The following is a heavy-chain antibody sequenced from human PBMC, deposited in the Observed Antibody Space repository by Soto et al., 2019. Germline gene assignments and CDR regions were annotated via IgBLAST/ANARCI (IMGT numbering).Heavy chain of an antibody. V-gene: IGHV1-69*02. CDR1: GGTFSSYT. CDR2: ISPILGIA. CDR3: SSDRDGGLEDV. J-gene: IGHJ6*02. Sequence: QVQLVQSGAEVKKPGSSVKVSCKASGGTFSSYTISWVRQAPGQGLEWMGRISPILGIANYAQKFQGRVTITADKSTSTAYMERSSLRSEYTGVYYCSSDRDGGLEDVWGQGTTVTVSS. D-gene: IGHD3-16*01.